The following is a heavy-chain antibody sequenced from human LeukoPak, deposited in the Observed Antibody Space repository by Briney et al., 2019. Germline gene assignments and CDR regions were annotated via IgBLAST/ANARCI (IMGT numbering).Heavy chain of an antibody. CDR3: ARYPGIYGHDY. CDR2: FFSSGNA. CDR1: GGSFTSFY. V-gene: IGHV4-4*07. J-gene: IGHJ4*02. Sequence: KPSETLSLTCTVSGGSFTSFYWSWIRQPAGKGLEWIGRFFSSGNANYNPSFKSRASISADKSKNQFSLKLTSVTAADTAVYYCARYPGIYGHDYWGQGTLVSVSS. D-gene: IGHD3-10*01.